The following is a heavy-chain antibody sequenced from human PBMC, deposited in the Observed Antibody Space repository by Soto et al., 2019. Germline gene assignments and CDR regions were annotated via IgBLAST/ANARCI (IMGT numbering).Heavy chain of an antibody. D-gene: IGHD5-18*01. Sequence: GGSLRLSCAASGFTFSSYSMNWVRQAPGKGLEWVSSISSSSSYIYYADSVKGRSTISRDNAKNSLYLQMNSLRAEDTAVYYCARDMGRGYSYGFYYWGQGTLVTVSS. V-gene: IGHV3-21*01. CDR1: GFTFSSYS. CDR3: ARDMGRGYSYGFYY. CDR2: ISSSSSYI. J-gene: IGHJ4*02.